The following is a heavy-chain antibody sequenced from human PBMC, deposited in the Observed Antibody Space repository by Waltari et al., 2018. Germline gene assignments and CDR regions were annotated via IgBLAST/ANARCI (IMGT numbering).Heavy chain of an antibody. V-gene: IGHV4-59*01. CDR3: ARVSSGPSIAARHYYYYYYMDV. CDR2: IYYSGST. Sequence: QVQLQESGPGLVKPSETLSLTCTVSGGSISSYYWSWIRQPPGKGLEWIGYIYYSGSTNYNPSLKSRFTISLDTSKNQFSLKLSSVTAADTAVYYCARVSSGPSIAARHYYYYYYMDVWGKGTTVTVSS. D-gene: IGHD6-6*01. CDR1: GGSISSYY. J-gene: IGHJ6*03.